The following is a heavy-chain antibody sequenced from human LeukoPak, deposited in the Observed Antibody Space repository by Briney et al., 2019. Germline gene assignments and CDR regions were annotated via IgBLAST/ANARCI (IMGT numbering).Heavy chain of an antibody. CDR2: IIPIFGTA. Sequence: SVKVSCKASGGTFSSYAISWGRQAPGQGLEWMGGIIPIFGTANYAQKFQGRVTITADESASTAYMELSSLRSEDTAVYYCARSGYWGYDILTGYADYWGQGTLVTVSS. V-gene: IGHV1-69*13. CDR3: ARSGYWGYDILTGYADY. J-gene: IGHJ4*02. D-gene: IGHD3-9*01. CDR1: GGTFSSYA.